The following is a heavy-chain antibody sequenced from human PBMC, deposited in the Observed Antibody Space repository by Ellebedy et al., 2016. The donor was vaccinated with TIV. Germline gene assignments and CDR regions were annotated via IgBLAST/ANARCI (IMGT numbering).Heavy chain of an antibody. Sequence: GGSLRLXXKGSGYSFTSYWIGWVRQMPGKGLEWMGIIYPGDSDTRYSPSFQGQVTISADKSISTAYLQWSSLKASDTAMYYCARRVELRFLEWFLDYWGQGTLVTVSS. D-gene: IGHD3-3*01. J-gene: IGHJ4*02. CDR2: IYPGDSDT. V-gene: IGHV5-51*01. CDR3: ARRVELRFLEWFLDY. CDR1: GYSFTSYW.